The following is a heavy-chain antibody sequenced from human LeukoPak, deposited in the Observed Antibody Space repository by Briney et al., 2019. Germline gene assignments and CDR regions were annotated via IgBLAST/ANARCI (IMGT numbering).Heavy chain of an antibody. V-gene: IGHV3-66*01. CDR3: ARDRGVEMATMGLDY. CDR1: GFTVSSNY. Sequence: GGSLRLSCAASGFTVSSNYMSWVRQAPGKGLEWVSVIYSGGSTYYADSVKGRFTISRDNSKNTLYLQMNSLRAEDTAVYYCARDRGVEMATMGLDYWGQGTLVTVSS. J-gene: IGHJ4*02. D-gene: IGHD5-24*01. CDR2: IYSGGST.